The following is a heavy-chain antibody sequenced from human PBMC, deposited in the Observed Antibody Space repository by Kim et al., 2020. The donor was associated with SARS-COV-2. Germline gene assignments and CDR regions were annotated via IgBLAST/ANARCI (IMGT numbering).Heavy chain of an antibody. V-gene: IGHV4-34*01. Sequence: TNYNPSLKSRVTISVDTSKNQFSLKLSSVTAADTAVYYCARMVEGPPADYWGQGTLVTVSS. CDR2: T. CDR3: ARMVEGPPADY. D-gene: IGHD2-15*01. J-gene: IGHJ4*02.